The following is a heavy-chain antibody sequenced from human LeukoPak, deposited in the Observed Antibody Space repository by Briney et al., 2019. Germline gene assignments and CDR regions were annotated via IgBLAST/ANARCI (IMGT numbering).Heavy chain of an antibody. CDR2: IYYSGIT. J-gene: IGHJ4*02. CDR3: ARVPQLGWFGEAPFDY. V-gene: IGHV4-31*03. Sequence: SQTLSLTCTVSGGSISSGGYYWSWIRQHPGKGLEWIWYIYYSGITYYNPSLKSRVTISVDTSKNQFSLKLSSVTAADTAVYYCARVPQLGWFGEAPFDYWGQGTLVTVSS. CDR1: GGSISSGGYY. D-gene: IGHD3-10*01.